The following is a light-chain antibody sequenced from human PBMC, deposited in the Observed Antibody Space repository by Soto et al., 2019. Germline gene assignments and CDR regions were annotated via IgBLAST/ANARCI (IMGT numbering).Light chain of an antibody. Sequence: DIQMTQSPSSLSASVGDRVTITRRASQSISSYLHWYQQKPGKAPKLLIYAASSLQSGVPSRFSGSGSGTDFTLTISSLQPEDFATYYCQQSYNTPWTFGQGTKVEIK. CDR2: AAS. CDR3: QQSYNTPWT. V-gene: IGKV1-39*01. J-gene: IGKJ1*01. CDR1: QSISSY.